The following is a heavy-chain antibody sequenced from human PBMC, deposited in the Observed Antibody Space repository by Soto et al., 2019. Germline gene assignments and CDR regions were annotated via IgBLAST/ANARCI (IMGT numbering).Heavy chain of an antibody. Sequence: ASVKVSCKASGYSFANYTIHWVRQAPGQGLEWMGWLNPDTACTKFSPKFQGRVIITRDKSANTAFMQLTSLTSEDTALYYCARGGGYYGSGAYYRGYFDHWGLGALVTVSS. J-gene: IGHJ4*02. CDR1: GYSFANYT. CDR3: ARGGGYYGSGAYYRGYFDH. CDR2: LNPDTACT. D-gene: IGHD3-10*01. V-gene: IGHV1-3*01.